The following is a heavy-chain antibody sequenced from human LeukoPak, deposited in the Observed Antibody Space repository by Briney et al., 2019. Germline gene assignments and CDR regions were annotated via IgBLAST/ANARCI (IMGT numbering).Heavy chain of an antibody. V-gene: IGHV4-59*08. D-gene: IGHD6-19*01. CDR3: AIHYISGWYTFDY. J-gene: IGHJ4*02. CDR2: IYSSGST. Sequence: PSETLSLTCTVPGGSISSYYWSWIRQPPGKGLEWIGYIYSSGSTNYNPSLKSRVTISVDTSKNQFSLKLSSVTAADTAVYYCAIHYISGWYTFDYWGQGTLVTVSS. CDR1: GGSISSYY.